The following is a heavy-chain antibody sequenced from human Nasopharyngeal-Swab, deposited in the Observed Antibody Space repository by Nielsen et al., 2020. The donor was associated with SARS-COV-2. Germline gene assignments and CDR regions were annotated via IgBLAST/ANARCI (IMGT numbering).Heavy chain of an antibody. V-gene: IGHV1-24*01. CDR1: GYTLTELS. Sequence: ASVKVSCKVSGYTLTELSMHWVRQAPGKGLEWMGGFDPEDGETIYAQKFRGRVTMTEDTSTDTAYMELSSLRSEDTAVYYCATGPAAGNPTWWFDPWGQGTLVTVSS. D-gene: IGHD6-13*01. CDR2: FDPEDGET. J-gene: IGHJ5*02. CDR3: ATGPAAGNPTWWFDP.